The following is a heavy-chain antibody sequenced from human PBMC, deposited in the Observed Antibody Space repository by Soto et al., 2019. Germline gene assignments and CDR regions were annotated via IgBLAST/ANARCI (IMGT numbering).Heavy chain of an antibody. J-gene: IGHJ4*02. CDR2: IRSKANSYAT. V-gene: IGHV3-73*01. CDR1: GFTFSGSA. Sequence: GGSLRLSCAASGFTFSGSAMHWVRQASGKGLEWVGRIRSKANSYATAYAASVKGRFTISRDDSKNTAYLQMNSLKTEDTAVYYCTRLQRGVAAIPEDEDWGQGTLVTVSS. CDR3: TRLQRGVAAIPEDED. D-gene: IGHD2-15*01.